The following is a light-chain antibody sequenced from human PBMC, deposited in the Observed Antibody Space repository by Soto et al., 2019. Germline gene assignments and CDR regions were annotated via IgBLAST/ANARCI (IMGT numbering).Light chain of an antibody. CDR3: CSYAGSSPYV. J-gene: IGLJ1*01. V-gene: IGLV2-23*02. CDR1: SSDVGSYNL. CDR2: EVS. Sequence: QSALPQPASVPGSPGQSITISCTGTSSDVGSYNLVSWYQQHPGKAPELMIYEVSERPSGVSNRFSGSKSGNTASLTISGLQAEDEADYYCCSYAGSSPYVFGTGTKVTV.